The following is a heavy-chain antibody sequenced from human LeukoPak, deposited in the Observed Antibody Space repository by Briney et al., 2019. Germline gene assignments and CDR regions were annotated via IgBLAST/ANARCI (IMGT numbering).Heavy chain of an antibody. J-gene: IGHJ4*02. CDR1: GGSISSSSYY. CDR3: ARVGMGTTGGRLFDF. CDR2: IYYSGST. Sequence: SSETLSLTCTVSGGSISSSSYYWGWIRQPPGKGLEWIGSIYYSGSTYYNPSLKSRVTISVDTSKNQFPLKLSSVTAADTAIYYCARVGMGTTGGRLFDFWGQGTLVTVSS. V-gene: IGHV4-39*06. D-gene: IGHD1-1*01.